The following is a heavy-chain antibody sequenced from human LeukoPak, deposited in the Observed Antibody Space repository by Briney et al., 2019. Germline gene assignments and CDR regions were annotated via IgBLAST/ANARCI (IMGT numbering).Heavy chain of an antibody. CDR1: GFTFSSYA. J-gene: IGHJ5*02. CDR3: AKLKRNLGPLWFDP. Sequence: GGSLRLSCAASGFTFSSYAMSSVRQAPGKGLEWVSAISGSGGSTYYAGSVKGRFTISRDNSKNTLYLQMNSLRAEDTAVYYCAKLKRNLGPLWFDPWGQGTLVTVSS. V-gene: IGHV3-23*01. CDR2: ISGSGGST. D-gene: IGHD1-26*01.